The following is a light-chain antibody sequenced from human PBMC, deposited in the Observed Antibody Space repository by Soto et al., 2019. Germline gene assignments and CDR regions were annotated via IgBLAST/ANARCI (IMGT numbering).Light chain of an antibody. J-gene: IGLJ1*01. Sequence: QSALTQPASVSGSPGQSITISCAGTSSDVGAYTYVSWYQQHPGKAPKLMSYDVSNRPSGVSNRFSGSKSGNTAFLIISGLQAEDEADYYCTSYTSNSTPYVFGGGTKVTVL. CDR3: TSYTSNSTPYV. V-gene: IGLV2-14*01. CDR1: SSDVGAYTY. CDR2: DVS.